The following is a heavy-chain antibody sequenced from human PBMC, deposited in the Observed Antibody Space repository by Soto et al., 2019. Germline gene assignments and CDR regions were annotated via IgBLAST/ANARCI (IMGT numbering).Heavy chain of an antibody. CDR2: IWYDGSNK. CDR3: ARGDCTGAYCYSWPFNYGVDV. CDR1: GFTCNTYG. D-gene: IGHD2-15*01. Sequence: QVQLVESGGGVVQPGGSLRLSCTTSGFTCNTYGMYWVRQAPGKGLEWVAIIWYDGSNKYYGDSVKGRFTISRDNSKNTLYLQMNSLRAEDTALYYCARGDCTGAYCYSWPFNYGVDVWGQGTTVTVSS. J-gene: IGHJ6*02. V-gene: IGHV3-33*08.